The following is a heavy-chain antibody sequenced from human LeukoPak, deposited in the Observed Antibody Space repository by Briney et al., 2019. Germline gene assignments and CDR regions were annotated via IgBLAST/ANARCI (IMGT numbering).Heavy chain of an antibody. Sequence: GGSLRLSCVVSGFTFNKSWMNWVRQAPGKGLQWVANMDPSGSQKHYVDSVRGRFTISKDSPGTSLYLDMHSLRAEDTAIYYCAIWTSGNYWGQGTLVTISS. J-gene: IGHJ4*02. CDR3: AIWTSGNY. CDR2: MDPSGSQK. V-gene: IGHV3-7*01. D-gene: IGHD3/OR15-3a*01. CDR1: GFTFNKSW.